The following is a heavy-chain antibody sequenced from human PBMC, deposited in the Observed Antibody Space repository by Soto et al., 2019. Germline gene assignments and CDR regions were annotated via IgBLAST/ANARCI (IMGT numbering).Heavy chain of an antibody. CDR2: IHGGGST. J-gene: IGHJ4*02. CDR1: GFSVSNNH. V-gene: IGHV3-53*01. Sequence: VQLVESGGGLIQPGGSLRLSCAASGFSVSNNHMTWIRQTAGKGLELVSFIHGGGSTSYADSVKGRFTISRDNSKNTLYLQMDRLRAEDTAIYYCAGRLTTAASLGYWGQGTLVTVSS. CDR3: AGRLTTAASLGY. D-gene: IGHD3-16*01.